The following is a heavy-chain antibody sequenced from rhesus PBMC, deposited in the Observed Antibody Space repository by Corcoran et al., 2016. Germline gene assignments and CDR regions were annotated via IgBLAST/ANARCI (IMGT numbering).Heavy chain of an antibody. D-gene: IGHD3-9*01. CDR1: GGSISSNY. J-gene: IGHJ4*01. CDR2: IRSGWST. Sequence: QVQLQQWGEGLVKHSETLSLTCAVYGGSISSNYWSWIRQPPGKGLERIGRIRSGWSTNYNPALNSRVTISIDTSNNQFSLKLSSVTAAYTAVYYSALPIEDDYGYYFFDYWGQGALVPFSS. CDR3: ALPIEDDYGYYFFDY. V-gene: IGHV4-160*01.